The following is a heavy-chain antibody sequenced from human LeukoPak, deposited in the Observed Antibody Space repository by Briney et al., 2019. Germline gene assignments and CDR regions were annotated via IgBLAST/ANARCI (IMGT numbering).Heavy chain of an antibody. CDR1: GGSFSGYY. CDR3: ARGAPKEIQLWLRLRGVAFDI. D-gene: IGHD5-18*01. J-gene: IGHJ3*02. V-gene: IGHV4-34*01. Sequence: SETLSLPCAVYGGSFSGYYWSWIRQPPGKGLEWIGEINHSGSTNYNPSLKSRVTIAVDTSKNQFSLKLNSVTAAVTAVYYCARGAPKEIQLWLRLRGVAFDIWGQGTMVTVSS. CDR2: INHSGST.